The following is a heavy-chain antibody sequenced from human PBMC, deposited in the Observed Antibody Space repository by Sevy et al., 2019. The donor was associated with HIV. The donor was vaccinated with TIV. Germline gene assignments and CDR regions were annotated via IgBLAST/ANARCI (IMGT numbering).Heavy chain of an antibody. CDR1: GGSISSYY. V-gene: IGHV4-59*01. J-gene: IGHJ6*03. CDR2: IYYSGST. D-gene: IGHD6-13*01. CDR3: ARGYSSSWYYYYYMDV. Sequence: SQTLSLTCTVSGGSISSYYWSWIRQPPGKGLEWIGYIYYSGSTNYNPSLKSRVTISVDTSKNQFSLKLGSVTAADTAVYYCARGYSSSWYYYYYMDVWGKGTTVTVSS.